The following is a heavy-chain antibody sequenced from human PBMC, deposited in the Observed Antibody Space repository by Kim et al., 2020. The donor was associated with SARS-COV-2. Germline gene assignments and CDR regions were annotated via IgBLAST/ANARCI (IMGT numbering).Heavy chain of an antibody. D-gene: IGHD4-17*01. J-gene: IGHJ4*02. Sequence: GGSLRLSCSASGFTFSSYAMHWVRQAPGKGLEYVSAISSNGGSTYYADSVKGRFTISRDNSKNTLYLQMSSLRAEDTAVYYCVKDLLSTVVIWAGFDYWGQRTLVTVSS. CDR2: ISSNGGST. V-gene: IGHV3-64D*06. CDR3: VKDLLSTVVIWAGFDY. CDR1: GFTFSSYA.